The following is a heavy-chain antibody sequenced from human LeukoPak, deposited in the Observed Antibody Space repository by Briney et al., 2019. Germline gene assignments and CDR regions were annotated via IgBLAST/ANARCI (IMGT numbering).Heavy chain of an antibody. J-gene: IGHJ4*02. V-gene: IGHV3-7*01. CDR2: IKHDGSEK. D-gene: IGHD5-12*01. CDR1: GFTFNSYW. CDR3: ARDSGHTGYDLLDY. Sequence: GGSLRPSCADSGFTFNSYWMGRVRQTPGKGLEWVANIKHDGSEKYYVDSVEGRFTISRDNAKNSLFLQMNSLRAEDTAVYYCARDSGHTGYDLLDYWGQGTLVTVSS.